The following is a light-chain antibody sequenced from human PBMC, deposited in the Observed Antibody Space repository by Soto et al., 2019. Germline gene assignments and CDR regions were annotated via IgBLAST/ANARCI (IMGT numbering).Light chain of an antibody. J-gene: IGKJ1*01. CDR3: QQYHNWPQT. V-gene: IGKV3-15*01. Sequence: EIVMTPSPATLSVSPGERATLSCRASHSVSSNLAWYQQRPGQAPRLLISGASTRATGIPARFSGSGSGTEFTLTISSLQSADFGVYYCQQYHNWPQTFGQGTKGDIK. CDR1: HSVSSN. CDR2: GAS.